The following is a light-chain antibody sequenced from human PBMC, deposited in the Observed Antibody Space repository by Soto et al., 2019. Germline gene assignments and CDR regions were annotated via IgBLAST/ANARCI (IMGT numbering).Light chain of an antibody. V-gene: IGKV1-33*01. J-gene: IGKJ4*01. CDR3: QEYSGVPPFA. CDR2: DAS. CDR1: QDIGTT. Sequence: DIQMTQSPASLSASVGDRVTITCRASQDIGTTVNWYQQKPMKPPKLLIYDASTLETGVPVRFSGSGTGTTFTFTIGRMQPDDVATYFCQEYSGVPPFAFGGGTKVEL.